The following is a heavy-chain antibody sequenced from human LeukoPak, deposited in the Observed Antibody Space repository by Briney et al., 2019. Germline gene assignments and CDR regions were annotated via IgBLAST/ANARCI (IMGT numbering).Heavy chain of an antibody. CDR3: ASITMVRGVIRSPNYFDY. CDR2: IYYSGST. V-gene: IGHV4-39*01. J-gene: IGHJ4*02. D-gene: IGHD3-10*01. Sequence: SETLSLTCTVSGGSISSYYWGWIRQPPGKGLEWIGSIYYSGSTYYNPSLKSRVTISVDTSKNQFSLKLSSVTAADTAVYYCASITMVRGVIRSPNYFDYWGQGTLVTVSS. CDR1: GGSISSYY.